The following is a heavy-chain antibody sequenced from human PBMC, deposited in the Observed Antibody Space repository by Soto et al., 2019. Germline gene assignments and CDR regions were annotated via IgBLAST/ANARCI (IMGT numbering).Heavy chain of an antibody. CDR2: ISSSGSTI. CDR3: ARDLLYSSSWSNY. Sequence: PGGSLRLSCAASGFTFSDYYMSWIRQAPGKGLEWVSYISSSGSTIYYADSVKGRFTISRDNAKNSLYLQMNSLRAEDTAVYYCARDLLYSSSWSNYWGQGTLVTSPQ. CDR1: GFTFSDYY. J-gene: IGHJ4*02. D-gene: IGHD6-13*01. V-gene: IGHV3-11*01.